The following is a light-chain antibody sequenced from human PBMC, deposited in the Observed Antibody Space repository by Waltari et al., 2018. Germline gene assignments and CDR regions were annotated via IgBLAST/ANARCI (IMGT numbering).Light chain of an antibody. Sequence: DIQMTQSPSTLSASVGARVIITCRASQSISHWLAWYQQKPGKAPKLLISKASSLEKEVPSRFSGSGSGTEFTLTITNLQPDDFATFYCQRYDDYPPTFGGGTKVEIK. V-gene: IGKV1-5*03. CDR1: QSISHW. CDR2: KAS. J-gene: IGKJ4*01. CDR3: QRYDDYPPT.